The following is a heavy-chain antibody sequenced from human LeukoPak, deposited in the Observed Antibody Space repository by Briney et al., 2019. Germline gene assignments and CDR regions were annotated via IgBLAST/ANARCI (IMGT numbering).Heavy chain of an antibody. V-gene: IGHV1-2*02. CDR1: GYTFTGYY. CDR2: INPNSGGT. Sequence: GASVKVSCKASGYTFTGYYMHWVRQAPGQGLEWMGWINPNSGGTNYAQKFQGRVTMTRDTSISTAYMELSRLRSDDTAVYYRARDYDFSGRHYYMDVWGKGTTVTVSS. CDR3: ARDYDFSGRHYYMDV. D-gene: IGHD3-3*01. J-gene: IGHJ6*03.